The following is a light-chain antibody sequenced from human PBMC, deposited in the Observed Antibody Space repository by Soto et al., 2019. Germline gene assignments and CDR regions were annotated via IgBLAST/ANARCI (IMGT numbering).Light chain of an antibody. CDR3: QQRSNWPPGYT. J-gene: IGKJ2*01. Sequence: ELVLTQSPATLSLSPGERATLSCRASQSVSSHLAWYQQKPGQAPRLLMYDTLNRATGIPARFNGSGSGTDFTLTISSLEPQAFAVYYCQQRSNWPPGYTFGQGTKLEIK. V-gene: IGKV3-11*01. CDR1: QSVSSH. CDR2: DTL.